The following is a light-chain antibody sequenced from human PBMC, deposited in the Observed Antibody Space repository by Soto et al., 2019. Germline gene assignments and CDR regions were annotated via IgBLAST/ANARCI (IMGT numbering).Light chain of an antibody. CDR1: SSNIGAGYD. CDR3: QSYDSSLGGSYV. V-gene: IGLV1-40*01. CDR2: GNN. Sequence: QAVLTQPPSVSGAPGQRVTISCTGSSSNIGAGYDVHWYQRLPGTAPKVLIYGNNNRPSGVPDRFSGSKSGTSASLAITGLHAEDEADYYCQSYDSSLGGSYVFGTGTKLTVL. J-gene: IGLJ1*01.